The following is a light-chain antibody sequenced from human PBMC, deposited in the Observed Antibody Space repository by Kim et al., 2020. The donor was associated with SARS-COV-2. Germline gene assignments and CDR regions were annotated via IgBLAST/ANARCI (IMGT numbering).Light chain of an antibody. Sequence: AIRMTQSPSSFSASTGDRVTITCRASQGISSYLAWYQQKPGKASKLLIYAASTLQSGVPSRFSGSGSGTDFTLTISCLQSEDFATYYCQQYYSYLYTFGQGTKLEI. J-gene: IGKJ2*01. CDR3: QQYYSYLYT. V-gene: IGKV1-8*01. CDR2: AAS. CDR1: QGISSY.